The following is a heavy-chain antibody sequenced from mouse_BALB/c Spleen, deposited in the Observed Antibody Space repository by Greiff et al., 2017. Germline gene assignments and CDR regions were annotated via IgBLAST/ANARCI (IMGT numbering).Heavy chain of an antibody. D-gene: IGHD1-1*01. J-gene: IGHJ3*01. Sequence: EVHLVESGGGLVKPGGSLKLSCAASGFTFSSYAMSWVRQTPEKRLEWVASISSGGSTYYPDSVKGRFTISRDNARNILYLQMSSLRSEDTAMYYCARRDYYGSRYWGQGTLVTVSA. CDR2: ISSGGST. CDR1: GFTFSSYA. V-gene: IGHV5-6-5*01. CDR3: ARRDYYGSRY.